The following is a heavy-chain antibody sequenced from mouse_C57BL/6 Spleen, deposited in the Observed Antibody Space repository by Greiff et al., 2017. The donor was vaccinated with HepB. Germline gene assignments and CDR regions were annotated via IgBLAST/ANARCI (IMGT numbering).Heavy chain of an antibody. CDR1: GFTFSSYA. V-gene: IGHV5-9-1*02. J-gene: IGHJ4*01. CDR3: TREPNYGSIPYYAMDY. Sequence: EVHLVESGEGLVKPGGSLKLSCAASGFTFSSYAMSWVRQTPEKRLEWVAYISSGGDYIYYADTVKGRFTISRDNARNTLYLQMSSLKSEDTAMYYCTREPNYGSIPYYAMDYWGQGTSVTVSS. D-gene: IGHD1-1*01. CDR2: ISSGGDYI.